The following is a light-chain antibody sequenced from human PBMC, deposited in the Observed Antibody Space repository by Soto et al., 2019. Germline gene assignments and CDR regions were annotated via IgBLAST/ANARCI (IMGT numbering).Light chain of an antibody. V-gene: IGKV1-8*01. CDR2: AAS. Sequence: AIRMTQSPSSFSASTGDRVTITCRASQGISSYLAWYQQKPGKAPKLLIYAASTLQSGVPSRFSGSGSGTDFTLTNSCLHSEDFATYYCQQYYSYPRTFGQGTKVEIK. CDR3: QQYYSYPRT. J-gene: IGKJ1*01. CDR1: QGISSY.